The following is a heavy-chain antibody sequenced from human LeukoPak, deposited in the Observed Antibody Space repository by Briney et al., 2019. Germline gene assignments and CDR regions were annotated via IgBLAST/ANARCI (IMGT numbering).Heavy chain of an antibody. D-gene: IGHD3-10*02. J-gene: IGHJ6*04. CDR3: AELGITMIGGV. CDR2: IKQDGSEK. Sequence: PGGSLRLSCAASGFTLSSSWMHWVCQAPEKGLEWVANIKQDGSEKYYVDSVKGRFTISRDNAKNSLYLQMNSLRAEDTAVYYCAELGITMIGGVWGKGTTVTISS. CDR1: GFTLSSSW. V-gene: IGHV3-7*01.